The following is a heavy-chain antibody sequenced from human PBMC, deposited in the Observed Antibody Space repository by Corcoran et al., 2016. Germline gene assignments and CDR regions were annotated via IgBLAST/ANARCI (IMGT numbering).Heavy chain of an antibody. CDR2: VYHSGST. J-gene: IGHJ4*02. V-gene: IGHV4-4*02. Sequence: QVQLQESGPGLVKPSGTLSLTCAVSGGSISSSNWWSWVRQPPGRGLEWIGEVYHSGSTNYNPSLKSRVTISVDKSRDQFSLPLTSVPAADTAVYYCAGELGDSCGLDYWGQGTLVTVSS. CDR1: GGSISSSNW. CDR3: AGELGDSCGLDY. D-gene: IGHD3-22*01.